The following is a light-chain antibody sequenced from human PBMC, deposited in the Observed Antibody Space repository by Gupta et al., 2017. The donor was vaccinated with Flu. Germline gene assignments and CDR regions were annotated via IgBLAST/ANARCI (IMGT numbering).Light chain of an antibody. J-gene: IGKJ1*01. CDR1: HGISNS. CDR2: ASS. Sequence: PSFLSASGGDRVTITCRARHGISNSFGWYQQTPREPPKLLIYASSWRRSGVPSRFSGIGCGTEIPLTISSRQAEDLANYCSQQRNSSPWTFGQGTKVEIK. V-gene: IGKV1-9*01. CDR3: QQRNSSPWT.